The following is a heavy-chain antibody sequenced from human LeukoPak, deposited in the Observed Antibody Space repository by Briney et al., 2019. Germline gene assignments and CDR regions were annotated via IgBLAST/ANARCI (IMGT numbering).Heavy chain of an antibody. V-gene: IGHV1-2*02. Sequence: ASVKVSCKASGYTFTGYYMHWVRQAPGQGLEWMEWINPNSGGTNYAQKFQGRVTMTRDTSISTAYMELSRLRSDDTAVYYCARGSTNQLLFDWFDPWGQGTLVTVSS. D-gene: IGHD2-2*01. CDR1: GYTFTGYY. J-gene: IGHJ5*02. CDR3: ARGSTNQLLFDWFDP. CDR2: INPNSGGT.